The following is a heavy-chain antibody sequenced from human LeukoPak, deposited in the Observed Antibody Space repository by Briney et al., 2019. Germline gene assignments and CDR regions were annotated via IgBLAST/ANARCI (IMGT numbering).Heavy chain of an antibody. J-gene: IGHJ4*02. Sequence: SETLSLTCTVSGGSISSGSYYWSWIRQPAGKGLEWIGRIYISGSTNYNPSLKSRVTISVDTSKNQFSLKLSSVTAADTAVYYCARVGYYYDSSGYFDYWGQGTLVTVSS. CDR1: GGSISSGSYY. CDR2: IYISGST. CDR3: ARVGYYYDSSGYFDY. D-gene: IGHD3-22*01. V-gene: IGHV4-61*02.